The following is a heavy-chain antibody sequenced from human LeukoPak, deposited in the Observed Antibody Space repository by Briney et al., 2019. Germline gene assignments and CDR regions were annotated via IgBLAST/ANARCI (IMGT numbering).Heavy chain of an antibody. CDR1: GYSISSGYY. J-gene: IGHJ4*02. V-gene: IGHV4-38-2*02. CDR3: ARADSPRDAMIVVVLCPLFDY. CDR2: IYHSGST. Sequence: SETLSLTCTVSGYSISSGYYWGWIRQPPGKGLEWIGSIYHSGSTYYNPSLKSRVTISVDTSKNQFSLKLSSVTAADTAVYYCARADSPRDAMIVVVLCPLFDYWGQGTLVTVSS. D-gene: IGHD3-22*01.